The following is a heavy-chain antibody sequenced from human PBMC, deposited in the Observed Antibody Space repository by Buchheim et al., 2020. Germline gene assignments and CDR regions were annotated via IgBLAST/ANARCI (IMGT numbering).Heavy chain of an antibody. J-gene: IGHJ4*02. D-gene: IGHD2-8*02. V-gene: IGHV4-59*11. CDR3: ARTPVGGWGKIDY. Sequence: QVQLQESGPGLVKPSETLSLTCIVSGGSFSGHYWSWIRQPPGKGLEWLGHIYYTGTTNYNPSLNSRVAISLDRSKNKFPLKVNSVTAVDTAVYYCARTPVGGWGKIDYWGQGTL. CDR2: IYYTGTT. CDR1: GGSFSGHY.